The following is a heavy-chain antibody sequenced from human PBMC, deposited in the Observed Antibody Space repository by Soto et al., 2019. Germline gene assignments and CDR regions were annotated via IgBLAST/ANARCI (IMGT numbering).Heavy chain of an antibody. V-gene: IGHV1-3*01. CDR1: GYTFTSYA. CDR2: INAGNGNT. D-gene: IGHD1-20*01. J-gene: IGHJ4*02. Sequence: ASVKVSCKASGYTFTSYAMHWVRQAPGQRLEWMGWINAGNGNTKYSQKFQDRVTITRDTSASTAYMELSSLGSEDTAVYYCAREPYKGFFEYWGQATLVSVS. CDR3: AREPYKGFFEY.